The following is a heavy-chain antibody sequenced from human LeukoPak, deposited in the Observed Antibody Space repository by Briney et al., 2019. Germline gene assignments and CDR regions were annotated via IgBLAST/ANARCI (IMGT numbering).Heavy chain of an antibody. CDR3: VRGALPGDNWYFDL. J-gene: IGHJ2*01. Sequence: PGGSLRLSCATSGFPFIAYDMHWVRQAPGKGLEWVSAFGSAGDTYYPGAVKGRFIISRDYATNSLLLQMNSLRAGDTAVYFCVRGALPGDNWYFDLWGRGTLVIVSS. V-gene: IGHV3-13*01. CDR1: GFPFIAYD. CDR2: FGSAGDT.